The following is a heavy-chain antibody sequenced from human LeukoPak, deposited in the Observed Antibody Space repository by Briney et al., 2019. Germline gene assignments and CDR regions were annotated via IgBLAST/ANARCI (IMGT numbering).Heavy chain of an antibody. J-gene: IGHJ6*02. V-gene: IGHV3-48*02. CDR1: GFTFSSYS. CDR2: ISGSSSTI. Sequence: GGSLRLSCAASGFTFSSYSMNWVRQAPGKGLEWVSYISGSSSTIYYADSVKGRFTISRDNAKNSLYLQMNSLRDEDTAVYYCATNRRPVWYGMDVWGQGTTVTVSS. CDR3: ATNRRPVWYGMDV.